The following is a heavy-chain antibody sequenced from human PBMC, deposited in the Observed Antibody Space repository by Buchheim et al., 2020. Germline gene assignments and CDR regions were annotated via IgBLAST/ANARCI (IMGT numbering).Heavy chain of an antibody. Sequence: EVQLVESGGGLVQSGGSLRLSCAASEFTFSNSWMHWVRQAPGKGLVWVSWITTDGSSTRYADSVTGRFTISRDNAKNTLYTQMNSRSADDAAVYYCVRNMYDSSLPGDYWGQGTL. CDR3: VRNMYDSSLPGDY. D-gene: IGHD3-22*01. J-gene: IGHJ4*02. CDR1: EFTFSNSW. CDR2: ITTDGSST. V-gene: IGHV3-74*01.